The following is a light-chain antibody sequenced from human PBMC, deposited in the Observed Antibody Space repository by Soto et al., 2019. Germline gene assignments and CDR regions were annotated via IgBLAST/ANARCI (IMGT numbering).Light chain of an antibody. Sequence: QPVLTQSPSASASLGASVKLTCTLSSGHSSYAIAWHQQQPEKGPRYLMKLNSDGSHSKGDGIPDRFSGSSSGAERYLTISSLQSEDEADYYCQTWGTFWVFGGWTKLTVL. CDR3: QTWGTFWV. V-gene: IGLV4-69*01. J-gene: IGLJ3*02. CDR2: LNSDGSH. CDR1: SGHSSYA.